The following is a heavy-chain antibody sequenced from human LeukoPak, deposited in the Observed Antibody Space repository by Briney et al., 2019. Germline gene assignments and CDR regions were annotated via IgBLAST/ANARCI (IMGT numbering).Heavy chain of an antibody. CDR3: ARDATPAVGWVYMDV. J-gene: IGHJ6*03. V-gene: IGHV3-48*03. CDR1: GFTFSSFE. CDR2: ISTSGTTT. Sequence: GGSLRLSCAASGFTFSSFEMSWGRQAPGKGLEWLSHISTSGTTTYYANSVKGRFTISRDNAENSVYLQMSSLTAEDTGLYYCARDATPAVGWVYMDVWGKGTTVTISS. D-gene: IGHD6-13*01.